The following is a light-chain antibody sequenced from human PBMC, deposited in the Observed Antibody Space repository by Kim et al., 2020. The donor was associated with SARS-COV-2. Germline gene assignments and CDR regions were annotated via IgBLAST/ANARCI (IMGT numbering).Light chain of an antibody. V-gene: IGKV1-9*01. CDR3: QQLCQGLT. CDR1: QGISTY. Sequence: IQLTQSPSSLSASVGDRVTITCRASQGISTYLAWYQQIPGKAPKLLIFGASTLHTGVPSRFSGSGSGTDFTLTISSLQPEDFATYYCQQLCQGLTFGGGTKVDIK. CDR2: GAS. J-gene: IGKJ4*01.